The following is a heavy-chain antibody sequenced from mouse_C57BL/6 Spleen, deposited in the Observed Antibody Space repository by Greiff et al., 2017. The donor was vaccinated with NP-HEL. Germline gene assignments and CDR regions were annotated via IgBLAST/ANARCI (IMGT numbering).Heavy chain of an antibody. D-gene: IGHD4-1*02. CDR2: INPSTGGT. Sequence: EVQRVESGPELVKPGASVKISCKASGYSFTGYYMNWVKQSPEKRLEWIGEINPSTGGTTYNQKFKAKATLTVDKSSSTAYMQLKSLTSEDSAVYYCARLQLGLRYFDVWGTGTTVTVSS. CDR3: ARLQLGLRYFDV. CDR1: GYSFTGYY. V-gene: IGHV1-42*01. J-gene: IGHJ1*03.